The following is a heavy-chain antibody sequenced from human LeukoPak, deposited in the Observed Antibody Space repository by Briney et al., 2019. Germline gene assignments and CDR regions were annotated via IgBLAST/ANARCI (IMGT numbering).Heavy chain of an antibody. D-gene: IGHD1-26*01. Sequence: GGSLRLSCVVSGFTFSSYNFNWVRLAPGKGLEWVSSITSSSSYIYYADSVKGRFTISRDNAKNSLYLQMNSLRAEDTAVYYCARDPYSGSYGNYYYYYMDVWGKGTTVTISS. CDR1: GFTFSSYN. CDR2: ITSSSSYI. CDR3: ARDPYSGSYGNYYYYYMDV. J-gene: IGHJ6*03. V-gene: IGHV3-21*01.